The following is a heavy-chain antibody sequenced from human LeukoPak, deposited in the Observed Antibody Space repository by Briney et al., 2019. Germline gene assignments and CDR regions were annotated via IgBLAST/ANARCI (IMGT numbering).Heavy chain of an antibody. Sequence: GGSLRLSCVASGFTIDRTTMSWVRQAPGKGLEWVANMKEDGSDIYYVDSVRGRFTISRDNAKKSVYLQMNGLRAEDTGVYYCARGGRSYFDFWGQGSLVTVSS. J-gene: IGHJ4*02. V-gene: IGHV3-7*01. CDR3: ARGGRSYFDF. CDR1: GFTIDRTT. CDR2: MKEDGSDI. D-gene: IGHD3-10*01.